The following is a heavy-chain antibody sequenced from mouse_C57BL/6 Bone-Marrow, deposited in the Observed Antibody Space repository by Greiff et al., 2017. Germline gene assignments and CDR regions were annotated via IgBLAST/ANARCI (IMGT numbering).Heavy chain of an antibody. CDR3: ARHPYRGYFDY. J-gene: IGHJ2*01. Sequence: EVKVVESGGDLVKPGGSLKLSCAASGFTFSSYGMSWVRQTPDKRLEWVATISSGGSYTYYPDSVKGRFTISRDNAKNTLYLQMSSLKSEDTAMYYCARHPYRGYFDYWVQGTTLTVSS. CDR2: ISSGGSYT. V-gene: IGHV5-6*01. D-gene: IGHD2-10*01. CDR1: GFTFSSYG.